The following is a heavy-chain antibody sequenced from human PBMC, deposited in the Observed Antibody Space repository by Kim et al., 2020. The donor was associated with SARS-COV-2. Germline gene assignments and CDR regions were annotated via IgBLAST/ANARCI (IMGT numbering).Heavy chain of an antibody. Sequence: GGSLRLSCAASGFTSSNYAMNWVRQAPGKGLEWVASIIGDGGGKAYADSVRGRFTISRDDAKNTVILQMNSQRVEDTAVYYCARVIVPGTGSFGSWG. V-gene: IGHV3-23*01. D-gene: IGHD3-10*01. J-gene: IGHJ3*02. CDR3: ARVIVPGTGSFGS. CDR2: IIGDGGGK. CDR1: GFTSSNYA.